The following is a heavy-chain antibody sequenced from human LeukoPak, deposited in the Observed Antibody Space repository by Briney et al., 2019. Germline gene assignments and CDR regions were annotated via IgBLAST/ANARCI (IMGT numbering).Heavy chain of an antibody. V-gene: IGHV3-66*02. CDR1: GLTVSSNF. Sequence: GGSLRLSCAASGLTVSSNFMSWVRQAPGKGLEWVSVIHSAGRTFYADTVKGRFTVSRDNSNDMLFLQMNSLRAEDTAVYYCARDVGGMATGYFDYWGQGTPVTVSS. CDR2: IHSAGRT. CDR3: ARDVGGMATGYFDY. J-gene: IGHJ4*02. D-gene: IGHD5-12*01.